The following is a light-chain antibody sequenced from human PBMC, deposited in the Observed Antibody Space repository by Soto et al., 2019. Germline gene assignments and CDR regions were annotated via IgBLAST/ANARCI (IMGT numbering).Light chain of an antibody. V-gene: IGKV1-5*03. J-gene: IGKJ1*01. CDR2: KAS. CDR1: QTISSW. CDR3: QHYNSNSEA. Sequence: DIQMTQSPSTLSGSVGDRVTITCRASQTISSWLAWYQQKPGKAPKLLIYKASTLKSGVPSRFSGSGSGTEFTLTISSLQPDDFATYYSQHYNSNSEAFGQGTKVELK.